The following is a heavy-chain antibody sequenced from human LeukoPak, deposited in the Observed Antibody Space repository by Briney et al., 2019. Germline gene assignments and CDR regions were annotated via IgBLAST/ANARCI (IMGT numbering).Heavy chain of an antibody. CDR2: INHSGST. Sequence: SETLSLTCAVYGGSFSGYYWSWTRQPPGKGLEWIGEINHSGSTNYNPSLKSRVTISVDTSKNQFSLKLSSVTAADTAVYYCAREALETYVWGSYRYYFDYWGQGTLVTVSS. CDR1: GGSFSGYY. V-gene: IGHV4-34*01. J-gene: IGHJ4*02. CDR3: AREALETYVWGSYRYYFDY. D-gene: IGHD3-16*02.